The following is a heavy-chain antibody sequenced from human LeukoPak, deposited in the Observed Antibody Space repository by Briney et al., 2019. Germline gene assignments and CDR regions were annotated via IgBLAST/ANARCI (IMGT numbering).Heavy chain of an antibody. D-gene: IGHD1-26*01. V-gene: IGHV1-2*02. CDR3: ARELASSGSYST. J-gene: IGHJ5*02. Sequence: RASVKVSCKASGYTFTGYYMHWVRQAPGQGLEWMGWINPNSGGTNYAQKFQGRVTMTRDTSISTAYMELSRLRSDDTAVYYCARELASSGSYSTWGQGTLVTVSS. CDR2: INPNSGGT. CDR1: GYTFTGYY.